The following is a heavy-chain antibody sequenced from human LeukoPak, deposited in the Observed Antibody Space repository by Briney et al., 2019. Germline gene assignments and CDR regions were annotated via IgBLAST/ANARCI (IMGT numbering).Heavy chain of an antibody. D-gene: IGHD3-10*01. CDR1: GMTFSSYG. Sequence: GGSLRLSCAPFGMTFSSYGMHWVRQTPGKGMEWVAIIWYDGSDKYYADSVKGRFTISRDNYKNTLYLQMNSLRAEDTAVYYCARDYGSGMDVWGKGTMVTVSS. CDR3: ARDYGSGMDV. CDR2: IWYDGSDK. V-gene: IGHV3-33*01. J-gene: IGHJ6*04.